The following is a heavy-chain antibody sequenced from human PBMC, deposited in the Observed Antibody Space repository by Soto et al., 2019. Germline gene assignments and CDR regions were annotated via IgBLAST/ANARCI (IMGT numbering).Heavy chain of an antibody. J-gene: IGHJ5*02. CDR3: ARLSSVPAEEFVWAPLPGSDP. CDR1: GCTIGSFG. V-gene: IGHV3-33*01. CDR2: IWYDGSNK. Sequence: TWLLLRLCNTASGCTIGSFGVHWIRQAPGKGLEWVAVIWYDGSNKYYADSVKGRFTISRDNSKNTLYLQMNSLRAEDTAVYYCARLSSVPAEEFVWAPLPGSDPLRKGSLDT. D-gene: IGHD2-2*01.